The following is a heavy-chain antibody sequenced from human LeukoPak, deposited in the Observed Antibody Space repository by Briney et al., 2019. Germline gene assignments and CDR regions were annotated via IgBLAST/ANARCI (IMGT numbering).Heavy chain of an antibody. V-gene: IGHV4-59*08. CDR2: IYYSGST. CDR1: GGSTSSYY. D-gene: IGHD2-15*01. CDR3: ARHAGIGSWYKYYYYGMDV. Sequence: PSETLSLTCTVSGGSTSSYYWSWIRQPPGKGLEWIGYIYYSGSTNYNPSLKSRVTISIDTSKNQFSLKLSSVTAADTAVYYCARHAGIGSWYKYYYYGMDVWGQGTTVTVSS. J-gene: IGHJ6*02.